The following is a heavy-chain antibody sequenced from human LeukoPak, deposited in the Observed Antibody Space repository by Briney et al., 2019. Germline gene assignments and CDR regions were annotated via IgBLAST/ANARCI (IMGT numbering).Heavy chain of an antibody. D-gene: IGHD3-16*01. J-gene: IGHJ4*02. CDR1: GGSISSGSYY. CDR3: ARAPYWGSSHFDY. Sequence: PSQTLSLTCTVSGGSISSGSYYWSWIRQPAGKGLEWIGRIYTSGSTNYNPSLKSRVTILVDTSKNQFSLKLSSVTAADTAVYYCARAPYWGSSHFDYWGQGTLVTVSS. CDR2: IYTSGST. V-gene: IGHV4-61*02.